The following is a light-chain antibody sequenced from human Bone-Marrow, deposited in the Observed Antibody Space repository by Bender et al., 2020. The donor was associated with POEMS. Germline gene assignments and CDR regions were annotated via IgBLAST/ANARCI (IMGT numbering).Light chain of an antibody. CDR1: SSDVGSYNF. J-gene: IGLJ2*01. CDR3: SSYAGSSTYVV. Sequence: QSALTQPASVSGSPGQSITISCTGTSSDVGSYNFVSWYQKHPGKAPKLMIYDVTNRPSGVSNRFSASKSGNAASLTISGLQAEDEATYYCSSYAGSSTYVVFGGGTKLTVL. CDR2: DVT. V-gene: IGLV2-23*02.